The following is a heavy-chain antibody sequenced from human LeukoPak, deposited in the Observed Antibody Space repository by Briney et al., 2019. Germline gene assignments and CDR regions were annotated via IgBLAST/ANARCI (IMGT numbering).Heavy chain of an antibody. CDR1: GGSISSYY. Sequence: SETLSLTCTVSGGSISSYYWSWIRQPPGKGLEWIGYIYYTGSTNYNPSLKSRATMSVDTSKNQFSLKLSSVTAADTVVYYCARVGGFDPWGPGTLVTVSS. V-gene: IGHV4-59*01. J-gene: IGHJ5*02. CDR2: IYYTGST. D-gene: IGHD3-16*01. CDR3: ARVGGFDP.